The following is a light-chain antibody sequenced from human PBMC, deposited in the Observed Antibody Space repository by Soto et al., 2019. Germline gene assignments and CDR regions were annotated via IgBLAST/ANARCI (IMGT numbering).Light chain of an antibody. CDR1: QSISTS. Sequence: DIQMTQSPSTLSASEGDRVTITCRASQSISTSLAWYPKKPGKAPTLLIYAASSLEGGVPSRFSGSGSGTEFIRSISSLEPDDFATYHCQQDKTYPLYFGGGTKVESK. CDR3: QQDKTYPLY. V-gene: IGKV1-5*01. CDR2: AAS. J-gene: IGKJ4*01.